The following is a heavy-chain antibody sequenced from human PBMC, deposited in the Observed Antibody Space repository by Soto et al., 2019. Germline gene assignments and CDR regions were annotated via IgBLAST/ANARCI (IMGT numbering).Heavy chain of an antibody. Sequence: QVQLVESGGGVVQPGGSLRLSCAASGFTFSNYGMHWVRQAPGKGLEWVGGMWFDGSNKYYAHSVKVRLNISRDNYKKTLDPQTHRRSAEAPAVYYCARDSKATSHHYWGQGTLVTVSS. V-gene: IGHV3-33*01. CDR3: ARDSKATSHHY. CDR2: MWFDGSNK. J-gene: IGHJ4*02. CDR1: GFTFSNYG.